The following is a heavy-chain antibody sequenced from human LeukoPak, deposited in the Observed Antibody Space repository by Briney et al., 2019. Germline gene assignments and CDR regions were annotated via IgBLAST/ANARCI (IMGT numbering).Heavy chain of an antibody. CDR2: IDPSDSYT. V-gene: IGHV5-10-1*01. J-gene: IGHJ4*02. D-gene: IGHD4-23*01. Sequence: GESLKISCQGSGYSFTSYWISWVRQMPGKGLEWMERIDPSDSYTNYSPSFQGHVTISADKSISTAYLQWSSLKASDTAMYYCARQLATVVTDHIDYWGQGTLVTVSS. CDR3: ARQLATVVTDHIDY. CDR1: GYSFTSYW.